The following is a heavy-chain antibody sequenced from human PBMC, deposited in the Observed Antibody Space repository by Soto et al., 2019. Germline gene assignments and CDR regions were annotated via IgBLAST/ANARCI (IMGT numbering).Heavy chain of an antibody. J-gene: IGHJ4*02. V-gene: IGHV3-21*01. CDR2: ISSSSNYM. Sequence: GGSLRLSCAASGFTFRSFSMNWVRQAPGEGLEWVSSISSSSNYMYYADSLKGRFTISRDNAKDSLFLQMHSLRAEDTAVYYCARASSSGSYFDYWGQGTLVTVYS. CDR3: ARASSSGSYFDY. CDR1: GFTFRSFS. D-gene: IGHD6-6*01.